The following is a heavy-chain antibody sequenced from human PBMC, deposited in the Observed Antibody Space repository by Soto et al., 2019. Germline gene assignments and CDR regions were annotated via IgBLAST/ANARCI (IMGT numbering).Heavy chain of an antibody. Sequence: PSETLSLTCSVSGDSVTSVSDYWSWIRQPPGKGLEWIGYIYYSGSADYNPSLGSRVTISIDTSKNQFSLKLTSVTAADTAVYYCARGVGFGYYYYHMELWGQGTMVTVSS. CDR2: IYYSGSA. J-gene: IGHJ6*02. CDR1: GDSVTSVSDY. CDR3: ARGVGFGYYYYHMEL. V-gene: IGHV4-61*01. D-gene: IGHD3-10*01.